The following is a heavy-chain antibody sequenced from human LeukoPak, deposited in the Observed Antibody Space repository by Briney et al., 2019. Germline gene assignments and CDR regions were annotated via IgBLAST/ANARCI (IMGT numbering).Heavy chain of an antibody. CDR1: GYSISSGYY. D-gene: IGHD6-13*01. CDR2: IYHSGST. Sequence: PSETLSLTCTVSGYSISSGYYWGWIRQPPGKGLEWIGSIYHSGSTYYDPSLKSRVTISVDRSKNQFSLKLSSVTAADTAVYYCARGVAAAEDYFDYWGQGTLVTVSS. J-gene: IGHJ4*02. CDR3: ARGVAAAEDYFDY. V-gene: IGHV4-38-2*02.